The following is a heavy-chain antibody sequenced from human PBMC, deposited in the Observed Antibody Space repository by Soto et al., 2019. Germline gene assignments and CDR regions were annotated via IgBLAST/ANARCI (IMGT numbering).Heavy chain of an antibody. V-gene: IGHV4-59*08. Sequence: PSETLSLTCAVSGDSITSSYWSWIRQPPGKGLEWIGYIYYSGSTKYNPSLKSRVTISVDTSKNQFSLNLSSVTAADTAVYYCARRYSSGFDYWGQGTLVTVSS. D-gene: IGHD6-19*01. CDR1: GDSITSSY. J-gene: IGHJ4*02. CDR3: ARRYSSGFDY. CDR2: IYYSGST.